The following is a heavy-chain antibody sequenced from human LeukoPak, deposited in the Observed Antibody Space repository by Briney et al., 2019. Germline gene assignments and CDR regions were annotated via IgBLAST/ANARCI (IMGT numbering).Heavy chain of an antibody. CDR1: VYTYSSYG. CDR3: ARDRTPLNGYYNDRSGYYYSF. V-gene: IGHV1-18*01. D-gene: IGHD3-22*01. CDR2: ISAYCCNK. Sequence: GASVKVSRKSSVYTYSSYGISWVRQARALGLEGVGCISAYCCNKKYAQNVRGRLTMTTHTSTRTAYVALRALRSGDAAAYCCARDRTPLNGYYNDRSGYYYSFWGQGTLVTVSS. J-gene: IGHJ4*02.